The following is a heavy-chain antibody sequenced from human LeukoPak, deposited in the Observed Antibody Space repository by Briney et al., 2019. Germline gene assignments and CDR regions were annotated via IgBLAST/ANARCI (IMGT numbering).Heavy chain of an antibody. CDR1: GYTFTSYG. CDR3: ARSPSSSRWYYYYYYMDV. V-gene: IGHV1-18*01. CDR2: ISAYNGNT. J-gene: IGHJ6*03. D-gene: IGHD6-19*01. Sequence: GASVKVSCKASGYTFTSYGISWVRQAPGQGLEWMGWISAYNGNTNYAQKLQGRVTMTTDTSTSTAYMELRSLRSDDTAVYYCARSPSSSRWYYYYYYMDVWGKGTTVTVSS.